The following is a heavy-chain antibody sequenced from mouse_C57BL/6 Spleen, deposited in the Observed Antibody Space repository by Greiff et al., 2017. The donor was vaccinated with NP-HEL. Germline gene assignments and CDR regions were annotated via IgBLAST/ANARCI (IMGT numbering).Heavy chain of an antibody. CDR1: GFTFSSYG. CDR2: ISSGGSYT. D-gene: IGHD2-4*01. CDR3: ARRYDYFFDY. V-gene: IGHV5-6*01. J-gene: IGHJ2*01. Sequence: EVQRVESGGDLVKPGGSLKLSCAASGFTFSSYGMSWVRQTPDKRLEWVATISSGGSYTYYPDSVKGRFTISRDNAKNTLYLQMSSLKSEDTAMYYCARRYDYFFDYWGQGTTLTVSS.